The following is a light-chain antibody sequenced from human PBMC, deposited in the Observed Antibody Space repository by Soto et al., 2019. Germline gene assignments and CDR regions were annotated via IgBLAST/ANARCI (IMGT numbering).Light chain of an antibody. CDR1: QSIGTW. Sequence: DIQMTQSPSTLSASVGDRVTITCRASQSIGTWLAWYQQKPGKAPNLLIYKASTLESGVPSRFSDSGSGTEFTLTISSLQPDDFATYYCQQYNSYSATFGQGTKVDIK. CDR2: KAS. CDR3: QQYNSYSAT. J-gene: IGKJ1*01. V-gene: IGKV1-5*03.